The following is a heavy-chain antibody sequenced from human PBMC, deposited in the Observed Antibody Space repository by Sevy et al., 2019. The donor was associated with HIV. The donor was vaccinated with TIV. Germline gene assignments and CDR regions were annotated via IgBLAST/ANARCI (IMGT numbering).Heavy chain of an antibody. CDR1: GGSISSGDYY. D-gene: IGHD3-16*01. J-gene: IGHJ4*02. CDR3: ARAIGGSHHYAALDY. Sequence: SETLSLTCTVSGGSISSGDYYWSWIRQPPGKGLEWIGYIYYSGSTYYNPSLKSRVTISVDTSKNQFSLKLSSVTAADTAVYYCARAIGGSHHYAALDYWGQGTLVTVSS. V-gene: IGHV4-30-4*01. CDR2: IYYSGST.